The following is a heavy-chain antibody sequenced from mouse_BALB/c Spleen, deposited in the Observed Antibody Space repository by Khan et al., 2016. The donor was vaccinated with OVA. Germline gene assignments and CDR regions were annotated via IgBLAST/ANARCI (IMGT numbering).Heavy chain of an antibody. Sequence: EVQLQESGPELMKPGASVKISCKASGYSFTTYYIHWVLQSHGKSLEWIGYIDPFSGGATYNQKFKGKATLTVDKSSSTAYIHLNNLTSEDSAVYYCTRHGYVAWFTYWGQGTLVTVSA. CDR2: IDPFSGGA. D-gene: IGHD2-2*01. CDR3: TRHGYVAWFTY. J-gene: IGHJ3*01. V-gene: IGHV1S135*01. CDR1: GYSFTTYY.